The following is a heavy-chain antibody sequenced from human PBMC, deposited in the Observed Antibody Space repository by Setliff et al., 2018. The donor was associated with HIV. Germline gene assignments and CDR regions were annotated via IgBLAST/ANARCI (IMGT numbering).Heavy chain of an antibody. V-gene: IGHV4-39*07. J-gene: IGHJ4*02. CDR1: GGSISTSNYY. CDR3: ARQENIVVVTSFDL. CDR2: VDYTGST. D-gene: IGHD2-21*02. Sequence: SETLSLTCTVSGGSISTSNYYWGWVRQPPGKGLEWVGNVDYTGSTYYTPSRKIRVTISVDTSKNQFSLRLNSVTAADTAVYCCARQENIVVVTSFDLWGQGTQVTVSS.